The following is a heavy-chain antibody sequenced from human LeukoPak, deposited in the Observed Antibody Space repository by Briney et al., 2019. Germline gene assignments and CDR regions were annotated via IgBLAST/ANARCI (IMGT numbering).Heavy chain of an antibody. CDR3: ARVGSSSSFGY. D-gene: IGHD6-6*01. CDR2: ISYSGST. J-gene: IGHJ4*02. V-gene: IGHV4-61*01. CDR1: GGSVSSGSYY. Sequence: SETLSLTCTVSGGSVSSGSYYWSWVRQTPGKGLAWIGYISYSGSTNYNPSLKGRVTISVDTSKNQFSLKLSSVTAADTAVYYCARVGSSSSFGYWGQGTLVTVSS.